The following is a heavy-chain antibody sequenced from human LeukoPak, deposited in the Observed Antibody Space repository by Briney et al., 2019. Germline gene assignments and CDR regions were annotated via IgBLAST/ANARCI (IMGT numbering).Heavy chain of an antibody. CDR1: GFTFDDYA. V-gene: IGHV3-9*01. CDR3: AKDRGRSDYYDSSGYYDY. CDR2: ISWNSGSI. D-gene: IGHD3-22*01. Sequence: GGSLRLSCAASGFTFDDYAMHWVRQAPGKGLEWVSGISWNSGSIGYADSVKGRFTISRDNAKHSLYLQMNSLRAEDTALYYCAKDRGRSDYYDSSGYYDYWGQGTLVTVSS. J-gene: IGHJ4*02.